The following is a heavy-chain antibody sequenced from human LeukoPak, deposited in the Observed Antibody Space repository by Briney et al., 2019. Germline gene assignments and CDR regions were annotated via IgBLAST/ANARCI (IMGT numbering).Heavy chain of an antibody. CDR2: IYYRGST. CDR3: ARETRNYYDSSGYYLVDH. Sequence: SETLSLTCTVSGYSISSGYYWGWIRQPPGKGLEWIGNIYYRGSTYYNPSLKSRVTISADTSKNPFSLKLSSVTAADTAVYYCARETRNYYDSSGYYLVDHWGQGTLVTVSS. V-gene: IGHV4-38-2*02. J-gene: IGHJ4*02. D-gene: IGHD3-22*01. CDR1: GYSISSGYY.